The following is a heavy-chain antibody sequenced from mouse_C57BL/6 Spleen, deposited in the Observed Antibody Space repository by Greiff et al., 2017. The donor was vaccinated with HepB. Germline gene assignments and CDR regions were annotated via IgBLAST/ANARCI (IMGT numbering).Heavy chain of an antibody. D-gene: IGHD4-1*01. J-gene: IGHJ2*01. Sequence: QVQLKESGAELVKPGASVKLSCKASGYTFTSYWMHWVKQRPGQGLEWIGMIHPNSGSTNYNEKFKSKATLTVDKSSSTAYMQLSSLTSEDSAVYYCARGGGLTGDYWGQGTTLTVSS. CDR2: IHPNSGST. V-gene: IGHV1-64*01. CDR3: ARGGGLTGDY. CDR1: GYTFTSYW.